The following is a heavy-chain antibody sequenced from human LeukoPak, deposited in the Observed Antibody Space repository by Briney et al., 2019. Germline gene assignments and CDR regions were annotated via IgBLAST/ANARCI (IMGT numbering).Heavy chain of an antibody. Sequence: ASLKVSCKASGYTSTGYYMHWVRQAPGHRLEWMGWINPNSGGTNYAQKFQGRVTMTRDTSINTAYMELSRLRSDDTAVYYCARESIAAGWFVPWGQGTLVTVSS. CDR3: ARESIAAGWFVP. CDR2: INPNSGGT. J-gene: IGHJ5*02. D-gene: IGHD6-13*01. V-gene: IGHV1-2*02. CDR1: GYTSTGYY.